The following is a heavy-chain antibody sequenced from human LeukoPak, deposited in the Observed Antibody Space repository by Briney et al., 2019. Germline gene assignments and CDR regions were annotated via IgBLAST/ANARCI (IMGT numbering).Heavy chain of an antibody. CDR2: IGTAGDT. Sequence: GGSQILSCAASGFTFSSYDMHWVRQATGKGLEWVSAIGTAGDTYYPGSVKGRFTISRENAKNSLYLQMNSLRAGDTAVYYCARGAYYYDSSDAFDIWGQGPMITVSS. CDR3: ARGAYYYDSSDAFDI. D-gene: IGHD3-22*01. V-gene: IGHV3-13*01. J-gene: IGHJ3*02. CDR1: GFTFSSYD.